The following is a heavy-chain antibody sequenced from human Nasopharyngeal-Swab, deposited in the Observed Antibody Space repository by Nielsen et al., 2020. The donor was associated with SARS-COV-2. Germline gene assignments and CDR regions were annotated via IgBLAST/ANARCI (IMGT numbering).Heavy chain of an antibody. V-gene: IGHV2-5*02. J-gene: IGHJ4*02. D-gene: IGHD1-1*01. CDR1: GFSLRTDGEG. CDR3: AHLPESFFHERYFDR. Sequence: SGPTLVKSTQTLTLTCSFSGFSLRTDGEGVGWFRQPPGKALEWLALIYWDDETRYNPSLKTTLTIAKDSSNRRVVLTLTNVDPVDTGTYFCAHLPESFFHERYFDRWGQGTQVTVSS. CDR2: IYWDDET.